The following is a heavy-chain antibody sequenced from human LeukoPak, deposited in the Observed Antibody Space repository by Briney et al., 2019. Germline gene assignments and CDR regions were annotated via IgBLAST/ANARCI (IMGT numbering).Heavy chain of an antibody. D-gene: IGHD1-1*01. Sequence: GGSLRLSCAASGFTFNTYSMNWVRQAPGKGLEWVSSISSSSSYMSHADSVKGRFTISRDNAKNSLFLQLNSLRAEDTAVYYCAREATTSRPGDYWGLGTLVTVSS. V-gene: IGHV3-21*01. CDR1: GFTFNTYS. CDR3: AREATTSRPGDY. J-gene: IGHJ4*02. CDR2: ISSSSSYM.